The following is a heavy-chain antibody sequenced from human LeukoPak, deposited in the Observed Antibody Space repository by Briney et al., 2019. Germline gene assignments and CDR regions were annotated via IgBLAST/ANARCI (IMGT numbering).Heavy chain of an antibody. CDR3: ARIDWNDDGYDWFDP. Sequence: GASVKVCFKSSAYTFTFYYMHLVRHPPGQGLEWMGWINPNSGGTNYAQKVQGRVTMTSYTSITTAYMELSRLRYDDRDVYCCARIDWNDDGYDWFDPWGQGTLVAVSS. V-gene: IGHV1-2*02. CDR1: AYTFTFYY. D-gene: IGHD1-1*01. J-gene: IGHJ5*02. CDR2: INPNSGGT.